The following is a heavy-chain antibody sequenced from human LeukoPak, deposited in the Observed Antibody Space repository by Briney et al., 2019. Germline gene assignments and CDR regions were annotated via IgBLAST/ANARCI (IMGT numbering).Heavy chain of an antibody. CDR1: GGSISSYY. CDR3: AREGGYYDILTGYQGGAFDI. Sequence: SETLSLTCTVSGGSISSYYWSWIRQPPGKGLEWIGYIYYSGSTNYNPSLKSRVTISVDTSKNQFSLKLSSVTAADTAVYYCAREGGYYDILTGYQGGAFDIWGQGTMVTVSS. D-gene: IGHD3-9*01. J-gene: IGHJ3*02. CDR2: IYYSGST. V-gene: IGHV4-59*12.